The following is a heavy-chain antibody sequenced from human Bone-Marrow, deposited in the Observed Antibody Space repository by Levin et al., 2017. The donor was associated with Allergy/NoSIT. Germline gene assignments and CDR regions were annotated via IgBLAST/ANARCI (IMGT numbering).Heavy chain of an antibody. D-gene: IGHD1-26*01. CDR1: GFTFDDHG. Sequence: GESLKISCAASGFTFDDHGMSWDRQGPGKGLEWVADINWSGETTRYADSVRGRFTISRDNAKKSLYLQLNSLSAEDTAFYFCVRGAIVGDTTRRGTWFDPWGPGTLVIVSS. V-gene: IGHV3-20*04. J-gene: IGHJ5*02. CDR3: VRGAIVGDTTRRGTWFDP. CDR2: INWSGETT.